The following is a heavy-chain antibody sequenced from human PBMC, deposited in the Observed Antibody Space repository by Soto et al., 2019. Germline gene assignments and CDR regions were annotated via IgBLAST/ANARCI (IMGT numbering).Heavy chain of an antibody. CDR1: GFTFSSYW. J-gene: IGHJ4*02. V-gene: IGHV3-7*05. CDR3: ARGPAAYSSSWYYFDY. Sequence: GGSLRLSCAASGFTFSSYWMSWVRQAPGKGLEWVANIKQDGSENYYVDSVKGRFTISRDNAKNSLYLQMNSLRAEDTAVYYCARGPAAYSSSWYYFDYWGQGTLVTVSS. D-gene: IGHD6-13*01. CDR2: IKQDGSEN.